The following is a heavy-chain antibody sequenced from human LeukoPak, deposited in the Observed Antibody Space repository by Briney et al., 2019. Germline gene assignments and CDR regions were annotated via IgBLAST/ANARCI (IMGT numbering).Heavy chain of an antibody. CDR1: GGSISSSSYY. V-gene: IGHV4-39*07. CDR3: ARTTPPSSSGWYRRAFDI. D-gene: IGHD6-19*01. CDR2: IYYSGST. Sequence: SETLSLTCTVSGGSISSSSYYWGWIRQPPGKGLEWIGSIYYSGSTYYNPSLKSRVTISVDTSKNQFSLKLSSVTAADTAVYYCARTTPPSSSGWYRRAFDIWGQGTMVTVSS. J-gene: IGHJ3*02.